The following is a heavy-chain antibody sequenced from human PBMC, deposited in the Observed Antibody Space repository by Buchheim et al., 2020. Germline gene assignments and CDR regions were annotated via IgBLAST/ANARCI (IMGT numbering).Heavy chain of an antibody. Sequence: QVQLQESGPGLVKPSQTLSLTCTVSGGSISSGDYYWSWIRQPPGKGLEWIGYIYYTGSTYYNPSLKSRVTISMDTSKNQFSLKLSSVTAADTAVYYCARDFRDYYDSGSYYTGNYFDYWGQGTL. J-gene: IGHJ4*02. D-gene: IGHD3-10*01. CDR2: IYYTGST. CDR3: ARDFRDYYDSGSYYTGNYFDY. V-gene: IGHV4-30-4*01. CDR1: GGSISSGDYY.